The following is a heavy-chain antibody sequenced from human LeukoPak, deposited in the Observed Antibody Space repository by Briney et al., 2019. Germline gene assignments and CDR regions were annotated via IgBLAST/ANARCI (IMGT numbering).Heavy chain of an antibody. D-gene: IGHD5-24*01. Sequence: PSQTLSLTCTVSGGSISSGGYYWSWIRQPPGKGLEWIGYIYHSGSTYYNPSLKSRVTISVDRSKNQFSLKLSSVTAADTAVYFCARDGPSRPFTIWGQGTLVTVSS. V-gene: IGHV4-30-2*01. CDR2: IYHSGST. J-gene: IGHJ4*02. CDR3: ARDGPSRPFTI. CDR1: GGSISSGGYY.